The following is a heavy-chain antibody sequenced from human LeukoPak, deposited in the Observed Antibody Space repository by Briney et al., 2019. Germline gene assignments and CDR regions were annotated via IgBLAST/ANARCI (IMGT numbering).Heavy chain of an antibody. Sequence: PEVSLGLSCAASGFTFSSYWMSWVRQAPGKGLEWVANIKQDGSEKYYVDSVKGRFTISRDNAKNSLYLQMNSLRAEDTAVYYCARDYGDSSFDYWGQGTLVTVSS. CDR3: ARDYGDSSFDY. V-gene: IGHV3-7*01. D-gene: IGHD4-17*01. J-gene: IGHJ4*02. CDR1: GFTFSSYW. CDR2: IKQDGSEK.